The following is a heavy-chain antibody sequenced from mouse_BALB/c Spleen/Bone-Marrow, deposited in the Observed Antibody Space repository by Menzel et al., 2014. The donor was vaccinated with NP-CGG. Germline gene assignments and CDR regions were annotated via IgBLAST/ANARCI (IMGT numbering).Heavy chain of an antibody. CDR3: ARPGDYDAMDY. CDR1: RFDFSRYW. J-gene: IGHJ4*01. Sequence: EVKLVESGGGLVQPGGSLKLSCAASRFDFSRYWMSWVRRTPGKGLEWIGEINPDSSTINYTPSLKDKFIISRDNAKNTLYLQMSKVRSEDTALYYCARPGDYDAMDYWGQGTSVTVSS. CDR2: INPDSSTI. V-gene: IGHV4-1*02.